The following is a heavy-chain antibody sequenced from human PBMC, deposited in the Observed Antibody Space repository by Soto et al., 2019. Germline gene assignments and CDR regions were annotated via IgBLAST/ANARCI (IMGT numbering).Heavy chain of an antibody. Sequence: EVQLVESGGGLVKPGGSLRLSCAASGFTFSNAWMSWVRQAPGKGLEWVGRIKSKTDGGTTDYAAPVKGRFTISRDDAKNTLYLQMNSQKTEDTGVYYCTTFSTVTKRDYWGQGTLVTVSS. CDR2: IKSKTDGGTT. D-gene: IGHD4-17*01. J-gene: IGHJ4*02. V-gene: IGHV3-15*01. CDR3: TTFSTVTKRDY. CDR1: GFTFSNAW.